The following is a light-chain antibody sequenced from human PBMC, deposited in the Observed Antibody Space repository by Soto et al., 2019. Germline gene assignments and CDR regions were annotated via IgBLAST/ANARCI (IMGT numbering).Light chain of an antibody. CDR3: SSYAGSDNYV. V-gene: IGLV2-8*01. CDR2: GVT. J-gene: IGLJ1*01. CDR1: SSDIGDHNI. Sequence: QSVLTQPPSASGSPGQSVTISCSGTSSDIGDHNIVSWYQQHPGKAPKLLIWGVTNRPSGVPHRFTGSKSGNTASLTVSGLQAEAEADYYCSSYAGSDNYVFGTGTKVTVL.